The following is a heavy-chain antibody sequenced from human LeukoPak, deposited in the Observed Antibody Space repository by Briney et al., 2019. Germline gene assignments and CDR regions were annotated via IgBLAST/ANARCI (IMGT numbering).Heavy chain of an antibody. D-gene: IGHD4-17*01. CDR2: IYTSGST. CDR3: ARPTTVTTFDAFDI. Sequence: PSQTLSLTCTVSGGSISSGSYYWSWIRQPAGKGLEWIGRIYTSGSTNYNPSLKSRVTISVDTSKNQFSLKLSSVTAADTAVYYCARPTTVTTFDAFDIWGQGTMVTVSS. J-gene: IGHJ3*02. CDR1: GGSISSGSYY. V-gene: IGHV4-61*02.